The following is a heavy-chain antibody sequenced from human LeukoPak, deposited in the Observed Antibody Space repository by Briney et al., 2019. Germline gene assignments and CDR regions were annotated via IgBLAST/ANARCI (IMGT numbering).Heavy chain of an antibody. CDR1: GGSISSSS. CDR3: ARDQSSSWYVGWFDP. V-gene: IGHV3-48*01. Sequence: PSETLSLTCTVSGGSISSSSYYWGWIRQPPGKGLEWVSYISSSSSTIYYADSVKGRFTISRDNAKNSLYLQMNSLRAEDTAVYYCARDQSSSWYVGWFDPWGQGTLVTVSS. D-gene: IGHD6-13*01. CDR2: ISSSSSTI. J-gene: IGHJ5*02.